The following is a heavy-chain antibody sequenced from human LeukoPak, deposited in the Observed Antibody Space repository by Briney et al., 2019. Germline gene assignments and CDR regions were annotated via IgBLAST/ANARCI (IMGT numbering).Heavy chain of an antibody. CDR2: IYYSGST. CDR1: GGSISSSSYY. J-gene: IGHJ4*02. Sequence: SETLSLTCTVSGGSISSSSYYWGWIRRPPGKGLEWIGSIYYSGSTYYNPSLKSRVTISVDTSKNQFSLKLSSVTAADTAVYYCARDRIAAAGTVDYWGQGTLVTVSS. D-gene: IGHD6-13*01. V-gene: IGHV4-39*02. CDR3: ARDRIAAAGTVDY.